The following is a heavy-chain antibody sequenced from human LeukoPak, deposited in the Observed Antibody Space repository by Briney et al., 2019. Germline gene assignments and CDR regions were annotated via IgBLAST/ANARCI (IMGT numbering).Heavy chain of an antibody. J-gene: IGHJ4*02. Sequence: GSSVKVSCKASGGTFSSYAISWVRQAPGQGLEWMGRIIPILGIANYAQKFQGRVTITADKSTSTAYMELSSLRSEDTAVYYCARERPRGYSYANFDYWGQGTLVTVSS. CDR1: GGTFSSYA. CDR3: ARERPRGYSYANFDY. D-gene: IGHD5-18*01. CDR2: IIPILGIA. V-gene: IGHV1-69*04.